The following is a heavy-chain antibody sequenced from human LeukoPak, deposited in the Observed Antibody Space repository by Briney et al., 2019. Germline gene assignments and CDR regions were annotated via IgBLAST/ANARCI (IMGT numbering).Heavy chain of an antibody. CDR1: GFTFDDYG. CDR3: ARGTTGGYSPSH. D-gene: IGHD5-12*01. V-gene: IGHV3-21*01. J-gene: IGHJ4*02. Sequence: GGSPRLSCAASGFTFDDYGMNWVRQAPGKGLEWVSSISSISSYTYHADSVKGRFTISRDNAKNSLYLQMNSLRAEDTAVYYCARGTTGGYSPSHWGQGTLVTVSS. CDR2: ISSISSYT.